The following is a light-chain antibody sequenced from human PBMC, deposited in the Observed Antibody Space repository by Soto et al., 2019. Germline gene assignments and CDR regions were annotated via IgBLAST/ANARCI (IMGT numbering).Light chain of an antibody. J-gene: IGKJ1*01. CDR2: GAS. CDR3: HHYET. CDR1: QSVSSN. V-gene: IGKV3D-15*01. Sequence: EIVMKQSPATLSVSPGERATLSCRASQSVSSNLAWYQQKPGQAPRLLIYGASSRATGIPDRFSGSGSGTEFTLTISRLEPEDFTVYYCHHYETFGQGTKVDI.